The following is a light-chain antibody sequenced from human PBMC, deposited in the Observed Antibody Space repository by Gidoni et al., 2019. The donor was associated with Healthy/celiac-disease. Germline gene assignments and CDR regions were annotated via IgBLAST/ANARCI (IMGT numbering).Light chain of an antibody. CDR2: LGS. CDR3: MQALQTPWT. CDR1: QSLLHSNGYNY. V-gene: IGKV2-28*01. J-gene: IGKJ1*01. Sequence: DIVITPSPLSLPVTPGEPASISCRSSQSLLHSNGYNYLDWYLQKPGHSPQLLIYLGSNRASGVPDRFSGSGSGTECTLKISRVEAEDVGVYYCMQALQTPWTFGQGTKVEIK.